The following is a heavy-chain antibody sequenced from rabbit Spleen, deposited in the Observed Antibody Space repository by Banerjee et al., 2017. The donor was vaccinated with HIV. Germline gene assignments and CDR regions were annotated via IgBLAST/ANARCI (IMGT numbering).Heavy chain of an antibody. CDR2: IYTGSSGST. V-gene: IGHV1S40*01. D-gene: IGHD1-1*01. Sequence: QSLEESGGDLVKPEGSLTLTCTASGFSFSSSYYMCWVRQAPGKGLEWIGCIYTGSSGSTYYTSWAKGRFTISKTSSTTVTLQMTSLTAADTATYFCARNYVNAFDPWGPGTLVTVS. CDR1: GFSFSSSYY. CDR3: ARNYVNAFDP. J-gene: IGHJ2*01.